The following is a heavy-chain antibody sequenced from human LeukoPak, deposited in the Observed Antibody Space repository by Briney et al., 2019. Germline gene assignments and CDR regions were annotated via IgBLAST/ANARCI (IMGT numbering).Heavy chain of an antibody. V-gene: IGHV3-23*01. Sequence: GGSLRLSCAAYGFTFSTYAMSWVRQAPGKGLEWVSAVSDSGGRTYYADSVKGRFTISRDNSKNSLHLQINSLRAEDTAVYYCARDSSTVTTRHFDYWGQGTLVTVSS. D-gene: IGHD4-17*01. CDR2: VSDSGGRT. CDR1: GFTFSTYA. CDR3: ARDSSTVTTRHFDY. J-gene: IGHJ4*02.